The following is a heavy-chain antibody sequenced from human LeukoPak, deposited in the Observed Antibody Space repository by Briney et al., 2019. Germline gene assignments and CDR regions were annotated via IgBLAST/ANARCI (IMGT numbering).Heavy chain of an antibody. J-gene: IGHJ4*02. V-gene: IGHV3-23*01. CDR3: AKDLRFLEWFFDY. CDR2: ISGSGGST. D-gene: IGHD3-3*01. CDR1: GFTFSSYA. Sequence: GGSLRLSCAASGFTFSSYAMSWVRQSPGKGLEWVSAISGSGGSTYYADSVKGRFTISRDNSKNTLYLQMNSLRAEDTAVYYCAKDLRFLEWFFDYWGQGTLVTVSS.